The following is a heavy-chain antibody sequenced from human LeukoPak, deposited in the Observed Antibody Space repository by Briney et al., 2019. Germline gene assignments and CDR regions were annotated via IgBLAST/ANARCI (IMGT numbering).Heavy chain of an antibody. D-gene: IGHD3-22*01. CDR3: SKDGRGYYDSRGYYYGFFDY. Sequence: PGGSLRLSCAASGFTFSSYWMHWVRQAPGKGLEWVSTISGSGDSTYYADSVKGRFTISRDNSKNTLYLQMNSLRAEDTAVYYCSKDGRGYYDSRGYYYGFFDYWGQGTLVTVSS. J-gene: IGHJ4*02. CDR1: GFTFSSYW. CDR2: ISGSGDST. V-gene: IGHV3-23*01.